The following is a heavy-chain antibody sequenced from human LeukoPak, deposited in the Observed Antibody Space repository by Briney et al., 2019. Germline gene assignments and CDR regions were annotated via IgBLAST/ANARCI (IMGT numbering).Heavy chain of an antibody. V-gene: IGHV3-23*01. CDR3: AAYCSSSRCRSLDY. D-gene: IGHD2-2*01. CDR2: ISGSGGST. J-gene: IGHJ4*02. Sequence: PGGSLRLSCAASGFTFSSYAMSWVRQAPGKGLEWVSAISGSGGSTYYADSVKGRFTISRDNSKNTLYLQMNSLRAEDTAVYYCAAYCSSSRCRSLDYWGQGTLVTVSS. CDR1: GFTFSSYA.